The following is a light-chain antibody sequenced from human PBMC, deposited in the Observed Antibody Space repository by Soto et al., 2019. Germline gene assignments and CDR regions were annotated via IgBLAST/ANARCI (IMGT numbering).Light chain of an antibody. J-gene: IGKJ1*01. CDR1: QSISNW. Sequence: DIQMTQAPSTLSASVGDRVTITCRASQSISNWLAWYQQKPGTAPKVLIYHASNLHSGVPSGFSGSGSGTEFTPTISSLQSEDFAVYYCQQYNNWPSKTFGQGTKVDI. CDR2: HAS. V-gene: IGKV1-5*01. CDR3: QQYNNWPSKT.